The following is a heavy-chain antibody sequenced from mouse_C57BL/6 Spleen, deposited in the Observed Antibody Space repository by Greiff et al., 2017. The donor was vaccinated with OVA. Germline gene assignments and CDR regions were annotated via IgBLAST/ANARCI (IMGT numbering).Heavy chain of an antibody. CDR2: IYPGSGST. J-gene: IGHJ4*01. CDR3: ARKGLREAMDD. CDR1: GYTFTSSW. Sequence: QVQLQQPGAELVKPGASVKMSCKASGYTFTSSWITWVKQRPGQGLEWIGDIYPGSGSTNYNEKFKSKATLTVDTSSSTAYMQLSSLTSEDSAVYYCARKGLREAMDDWGQGTSGTVAS. D-gene: IGHD2-4*01. V-gene: IGHV1-55*01.